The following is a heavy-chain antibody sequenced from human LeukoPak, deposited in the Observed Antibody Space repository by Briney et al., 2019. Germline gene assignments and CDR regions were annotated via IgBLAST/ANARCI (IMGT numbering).Heavy chain of an antibody. V-gene: IGHV3-7*01. CDR3: TRHRSGGSQDDAFDI. J-gene: IGHJ3*02. Sequence: PGGSLRLSCAASGFTFSSYWMSWVRQAPGKGLEWVADIKQDGSKKYYVDSVKGRFTISRQNAKNSLFLQMNSLRAEDTAVYYCTRHRSGGSQDDAFDIWGQGTMVTVSS. CDR1: GFTFSSYW. CDR2: IKQDGSKK. D-gene: IGHD2-15*01.